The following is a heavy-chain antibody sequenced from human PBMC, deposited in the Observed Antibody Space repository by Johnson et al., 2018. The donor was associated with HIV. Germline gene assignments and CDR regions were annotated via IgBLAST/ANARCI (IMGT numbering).Heavy chain of an antibody. CDR2: IWYDGSNK. D-gene: IGHD6-6*01. CDR3: VKERQLVRSFDI. CDR1: GFTFSSYA. V-gene: IGHV3-30-3*01. Sequence: QEQLVESGGGVVQPGRSLRLSCAASGFTFSSYAMHWVRQAPGKGLEWVAVIWYDGSNKYYADSVKGRFTISRDNSKNTLYLQMNSLRAEDTAVYYCVKERQLVRSFDIWGQGTMVTVSS. J-gene: IGHJ3*02.